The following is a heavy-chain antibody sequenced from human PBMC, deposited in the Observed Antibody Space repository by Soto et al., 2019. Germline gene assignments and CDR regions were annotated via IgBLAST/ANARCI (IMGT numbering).Heavy chain of an antibody. Sequence: QVQLQESGPGLVKPSETLSLTCTVSGGSISSYYWSWIRQPPGKGLEWIGYIYYSGSTNYNPSLKTRITLSVDTAKNQSSLKLSSVTVAYTAVYYCARRYGDGFDYWGQGTLVTVSS. CDR1: GGSISSYY. V-gene: IGHV4-59*08. CDR3: ARRYGDGFDY. CDR2: IYYSGST. J-gene: IGHJ4*02. D-gene: IGHD4-17*01.